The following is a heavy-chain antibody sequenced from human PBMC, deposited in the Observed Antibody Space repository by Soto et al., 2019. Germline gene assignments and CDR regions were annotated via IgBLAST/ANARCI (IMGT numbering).Heavy chain of an antibody. V-gene: IGHV4-39*01. J-gene: IGHJ4*02. CDR2: IFYSGNT. CDR3: ARHGHWAPLDD. D-gene: IGHD3-16*01. Sequence: SETLSLTCTVSGDSISSSSYYWVWIRQPPGRGLEWIGSIFYSGNTYYNSSLRSRVTLSVDTSKNQFSLRLSSVTAADTAVYYCARHGHWAPLDDWGQGTLVTVSS. CDR1: GDSISSSSYY.